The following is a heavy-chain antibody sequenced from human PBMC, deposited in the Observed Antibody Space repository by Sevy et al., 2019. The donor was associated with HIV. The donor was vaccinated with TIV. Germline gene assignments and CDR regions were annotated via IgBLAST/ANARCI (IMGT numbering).Heavy chain of an antibody. J-gene: IGHJ4*02. CDR3: ARVVDYYDSSGYSYYFDY. CDR1: GYSISSGYY. Sequence: SETLSLTCAVSGYSISSGYYWGWIRQPPGKGLEWIGSIYHSGSTYYNPSLKSRVTISVDTSKNQFSLTLSSVTAADTAVYYCARVVDYYDSSGYSYYFDYWGQGTLVTVSS. CDR2: IYHSGST. V-gene: IGHV4-38-2*01. D-gene: IGHD3-22*01.